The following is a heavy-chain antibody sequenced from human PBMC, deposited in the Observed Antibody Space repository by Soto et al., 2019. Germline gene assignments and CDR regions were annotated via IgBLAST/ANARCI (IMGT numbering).Heavy chain of an antibody. CDR3: VTPHGPGDNWNPVGY. CDR2: INHSGST. CDR1: GGSFSGYY. V-gene: IGHV4-34*01. D-gene: IGHD1-20*01. Sequence: SETLSLPFAVQGGSFSGYYWSWIRQPPGKGLEWIGEINHSGSTNYNPSLKSRVTISVDTSKNQFSLKLRSVTAADTAVYYCVTPHGPGDNWNPVGYWGQGTLVTVSS. J-gene: IGHJ4*02.